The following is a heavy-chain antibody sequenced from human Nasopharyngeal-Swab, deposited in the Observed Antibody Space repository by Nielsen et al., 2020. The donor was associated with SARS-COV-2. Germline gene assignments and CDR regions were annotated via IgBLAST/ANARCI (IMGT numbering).Heavy chain of an antibody. D-gene: IGHD3-10*01. Sequence: WVRQAPGQSPEWVGSLNPNSGGTNYAQKFQGRVTLTLDTSINTAYMDLTSLRSDDTAVYYCAREIYYGSGSYYVDDASDIWGQGTMVTVSS. CDR2: LNPNSGGT. J-gene: IGHJ3*02. V-gene: IGHV1-2*02. CDR3: AREIYYGSGSYYVDDASDI.